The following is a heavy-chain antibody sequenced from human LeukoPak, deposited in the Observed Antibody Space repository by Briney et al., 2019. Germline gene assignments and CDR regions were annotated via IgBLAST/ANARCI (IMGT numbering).Heavy chain of an antibody. CDR2: INHSGST. CDR1: GGSFSGYY. Sequence: PSETLSLTCAVYGGSFSGYYWSWIRQPPGRGVEWMGEINHSGSTNYNPPLKSRVTIPVDTSKNQFSLKLSSVTAADTAVYYCARGPLELSTGGSRRNWFDPWGQGTLVTVSS. CDR3: ARGPLELSTGGSRRNWFDP. J-gene: IGHJ5*02. V-gene: IGHV4-34*01. D-gene: IGHD1-7*01.